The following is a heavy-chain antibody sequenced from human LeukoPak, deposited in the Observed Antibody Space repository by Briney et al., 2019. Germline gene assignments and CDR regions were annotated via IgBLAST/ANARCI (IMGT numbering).Heavy chain of an antibody. CDR1: GYSISSGYY. CDR3: ARDKVARVVPAADYYYYMDV. D-gene: IGHD2-2*01. CDR2: IYHSGST. V-gene: IGHV4-38-2*02. Sequence: SETLSLTCTVSGYSISSGYYWGWIRQPPGKGLEWIGSIYHSGSTHYNPSLKSRVTISVDTSKNQFSLKLSSVTAADTAVYYCARDKVARVVPAADYYYYMDVWGKGTTVTVSS. J-gene: IGHJ6*03.